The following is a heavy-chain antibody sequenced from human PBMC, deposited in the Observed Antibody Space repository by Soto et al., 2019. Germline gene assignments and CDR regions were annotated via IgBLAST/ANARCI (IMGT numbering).Heavy chain of an antibody. V-gene: IGHV4-34*01. CDR1: GGSFSGYY. D-gene: IGHD5-12*01. Sequence: SETLSLTCAVYGGSFSGYYWSWIRQPPGKGLEWIGEINHSGSTNYNPSLKSRVTISVDTSKNQFSLKLSSVTAADTAVYYCASLPPGSIDYWGQGTLVTVSS. CDR2: INHSGST. J-gene: IGHJ4*02. CDR3: ASLPPGSIDY.